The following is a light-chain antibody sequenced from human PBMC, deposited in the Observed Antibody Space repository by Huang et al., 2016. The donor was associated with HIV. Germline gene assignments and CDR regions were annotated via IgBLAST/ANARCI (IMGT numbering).Light chain of an antibody. V-gene: IGKV3-11*01. Sequence: EIVLTQSPATLSLSPGERATLSCRASQSVSSYLAWYQQKPGQAPRLLIYDASNRATGIPARCRGSGSGTDFTLTISSLEPEDFAVYYCQQRSNWPTFGQGTKVEIK. CDR2: DAS. J-gene: IGKJ1*01. CDR1: QSVSSY. CDR3: QQRSNWPT.